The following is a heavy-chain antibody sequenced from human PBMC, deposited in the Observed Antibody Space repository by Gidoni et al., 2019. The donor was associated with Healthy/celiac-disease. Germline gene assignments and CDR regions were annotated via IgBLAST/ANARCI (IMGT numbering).Heavy chain of an antibody. Sequence: QPQLQESGPGLVKPSATLSLTCTVSGGSIRSSSYYWGWIRQPPGKGLEWIGSIYYSGSTYYNPSLKSRVTISVDTSKNQFSLKLSSVTAADTAVYYCARLTYDSSGYYFDYWGQGTLVTVSS. CDR1: GGSIRSSSYY. CDR2: IYYSGST. J-gene: IGHJ4*02. V-gene: IGHV4-39*01. D-gene: IGHD3-22*01. CDR3: ARLTYDSSGYYFDY.